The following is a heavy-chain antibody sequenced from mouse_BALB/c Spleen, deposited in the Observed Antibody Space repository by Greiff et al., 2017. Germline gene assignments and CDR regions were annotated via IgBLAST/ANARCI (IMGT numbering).Heavy chain of an antibody. D-gene: IGHD1-1*01. J-gene: IGHJ4*01. Sequence: QVHVKQSGPGLVAPSQSLSITCTVSGFSLTSYGVHWVRQPPGKGLEWLGVIWAGGSTNYNSALMSRLSISKDNSKSQVFLKMNSLQTDDTAMYYCAREGSSDAMDYWGQGTSVTVSS. CDR1: GFSLTSYG. V-gene: IGHV2-9*02. CDR3: AREGSSDAMDY. CDR2: IWAGGST.